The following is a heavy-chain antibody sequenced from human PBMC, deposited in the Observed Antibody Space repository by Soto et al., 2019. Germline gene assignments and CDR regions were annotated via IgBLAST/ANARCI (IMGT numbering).Heavy chain of an antibody. V-gene: IGHV6-1*01. Sequence: QVQLQQSGPGLVKPSQTLSLTCAISGDSVSSNSAAWNWIRQSPSRGLEWLGRTYYRSKWYNDYAVSVKSRITINPDTSKNQFSLQLNSVTPEDTAVYYCARDPNLSIAAPTPYNWFDPWGQGTLVTVSS. D-gene: IGHD6-6*01. CDR3: ARDPNLSIAAPTPYNWFDP. CDR2: TYYRSKWYN. J-gene: IGHJ5*02. CDR1: GDSVSSNSAA.